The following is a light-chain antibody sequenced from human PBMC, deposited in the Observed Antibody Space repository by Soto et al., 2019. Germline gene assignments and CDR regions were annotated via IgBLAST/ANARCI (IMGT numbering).Light chain of an antibody. CDR3: QQYDNLPLS. Sequence: DIQMTQSPSSLSASVGDRVTITCQASQDIGTSLSWYQHKPGKAPEPLISDASDLERGVPSRFRGSGSETDFTLTISSLQPEDVATYFCQQYDNLPLSFGGGTKVDI. CDR2: DAS. J-gene: IGKJ4*01. V-gene: IGKV1-33*01. CDR1: QDIGTS.